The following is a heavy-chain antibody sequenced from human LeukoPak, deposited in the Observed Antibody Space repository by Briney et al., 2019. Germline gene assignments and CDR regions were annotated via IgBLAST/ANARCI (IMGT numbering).Heavy chain of an antibody. J-gene: IGHJ4*02. D-gene: IGHD5-12*01. Sequence: SETLSLTCAVYGGSFSGYYWSWIRQPLGKGLEWIGEINHSGSTNYNPSLKSRVTISVDTSKNQFSLKLSSVTAADTAVYYCAGGSGYDVGDYWGQGTLVTVSS. V-gene: IGHV4-34*01. CDR3: AGGSGYDVGDY. CDR1: GGSFSGYY. CDR2: INHSGST.